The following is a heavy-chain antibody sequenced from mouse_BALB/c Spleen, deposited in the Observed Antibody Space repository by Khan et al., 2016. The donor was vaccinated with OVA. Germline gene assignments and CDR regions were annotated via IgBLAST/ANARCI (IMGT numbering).Heavy chain of an antibody. CDR1: GYTFTTYW. V-gene: IGHV1-7*01. D-gene: IGHD2-4*01. J-gene: IGHJ3*01. CDR2: INPSTGYT. CDR3: ARTATMTYRFAY. Sequence: QVQLKESGAELAKPGASVKMSCKASGYTFTTYWIHWVKQRPGQGLEWIGYINPSTGYTEYNQKFKDKATLTADKSSSTAYMQLSSLTSEDSAVYYCARTATMTYRFAYWGQGTLVTVSA.